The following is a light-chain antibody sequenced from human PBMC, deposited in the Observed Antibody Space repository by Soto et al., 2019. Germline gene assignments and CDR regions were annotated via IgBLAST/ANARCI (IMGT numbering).Light chain of an antibody. Sequence: QSALTQPASVSGSPGQSITISCTGTSSDVGGYDYVSWYQQHPGKAPKLMIYGVTYRPSGVSNRFSASKSGNTASLTISGLKAEDEADYYCRSYTSASTQVFGTGTKLTVL. V-gene: IGLV2-14*03. CDR3: RSYTSASTQV. CDR1: SSDVGGYDY. CDR2: GVT. J-gene: IGLJ1*01.